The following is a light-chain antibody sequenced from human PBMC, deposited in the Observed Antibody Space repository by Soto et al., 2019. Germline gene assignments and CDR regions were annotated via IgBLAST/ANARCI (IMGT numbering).Light chain of an antibody. Sequence: EVVLTQSPATLSLSPGERATLSCRASEPVRTFVDWYQQKPGQAPMLLIYGASNRATGIPARFSGSGSGTDFTLTISDLEPEDFAVYYGQQHSHWPPWTFGQGTRVEIQ. V-gene: IGKV3-11*01. CDR3: QQHSHWPPWT. CDR1: EPVRTF. CDR2: GAS. J-gene: IGKJ1*01.